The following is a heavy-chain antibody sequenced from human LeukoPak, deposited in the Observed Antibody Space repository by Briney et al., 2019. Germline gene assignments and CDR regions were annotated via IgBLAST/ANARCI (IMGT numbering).Heavy chain of an antibody. J-gene: IGHJ4*02. D-gene: IGHD6-19*01. CDR3: ANNIAGRGWYRDFDY. V-gene: IGHV3-48*03. Sequence: GGSLRLSCAASGFTFSSYEMYWVRQAPGKGLEWVSSISSSGSIKYYADSVKGRFTISRDNAKNSLYLQMNSLRAEDTAVYYCANNIAGRGWYRDFDYWGQGTLVAVSS. CDR2: ISSSGSIK. CDR1: GFTFSSYE.